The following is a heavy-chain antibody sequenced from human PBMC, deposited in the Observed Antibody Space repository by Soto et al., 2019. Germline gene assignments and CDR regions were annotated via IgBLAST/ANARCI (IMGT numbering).Heavy chain of an antibody. Sequence: QVQLVESGGGVVQPGRSLRLSCAASGFTFSSHAMHWVRQAPGKGLEWVAVRSYDGSNKYYADSVKGRFTISRDNSKNTLYLQLNSLRAEDTAVYYCARAGCDGGSCYTLVGLRYGMDVWGQGTTVTVSS. J-gene: IGHJ6*02. V-gene: IGHV3-30-3*01. CDR1: GFTFSSHA. D-gene: IGHD2-15*01. CDR2: RSYDGSNK. CDR3: ARAGCDGGSCYTLVGLRYGMDV.